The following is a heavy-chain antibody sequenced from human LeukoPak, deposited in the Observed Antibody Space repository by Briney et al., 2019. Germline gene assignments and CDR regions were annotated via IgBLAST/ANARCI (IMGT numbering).Heavy chain of an antibody. CDR3: ARDLRVISFDN. V-gene: IGHV3-23*01. D-gene: IGHD2-21*01. Sequence: RGSLRLSCAASGFSFSIYGMNWVRQAPGKGLEWVSGITGSGGTTYYADSVKGRATISRDNSKNTLYLQMNSLRAEDTAIYYCARDLRVISFDNWGQGTLVSVSS. J-gene: IGHJ4*02. CDR1: GFSFSIYG. CDR2: ITGSGGTT.